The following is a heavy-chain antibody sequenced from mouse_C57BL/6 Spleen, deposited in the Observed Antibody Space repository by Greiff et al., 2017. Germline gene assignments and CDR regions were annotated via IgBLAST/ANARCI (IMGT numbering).Heavy chain of an antibody. CDR1: GFTFNTYA. J-gene: IGHJ3*01. CDR3: VRETPSYYYGSSGFAY. Sequence: EVQRVESGGGLVQPKGSLKLSCAASGFTFNTYAMHWVRQAPGKGLEWVARIRSKSSNYATYYADSVKDRFTISRDDSQSMLYLQMNNLKTEDTAMYYCVRETPSYYYGSSGFAYWGQGTLVTVSA. CDR2: IRSKSSNYAT. D-gene: IGHD1-1*01. V-gene: IGHV10-3*01.